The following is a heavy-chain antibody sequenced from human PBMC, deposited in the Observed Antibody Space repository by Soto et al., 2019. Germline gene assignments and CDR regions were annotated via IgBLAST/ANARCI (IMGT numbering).Heavy chain of an antibody. V-gene: IGHV3-23*01. CDR3: AKDSDGYCSGGSCSKVY. CDR1: GFTFSSYA. D-gene: IGHD2-15*01. Sequence: EVQLLESGGGLVQPGGSLRLSCAASGFTFSSYAMSWVRQAPGKGLEWVSAISGSGGSTYYADSVKGRFTIYSDNSKNRLYLQRISLRADDTAVYYCAKDSDGYCSGGSCSKVYWGQGTLVTVSS. J-gene: IGHJ4*02. CDR2: ISGSGGST.